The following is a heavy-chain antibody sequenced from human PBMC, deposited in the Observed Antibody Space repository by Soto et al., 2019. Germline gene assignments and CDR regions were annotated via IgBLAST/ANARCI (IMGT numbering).Heavy chain of an antibody. V-gene: IGHV4-30-4*01. D-gene: IGHD3-22*01. CDR2: IYYSGST. CDR1: GGSISSGDYY. Sequence: LSLTCTVSGGSISSGDYYWSWIRQPPGKGLEWIGYIYYSGSTYYNPSLKSRVTISVDTSKNQFSLKLSSVTAADTAVYYCARAVYYYDSSGYDYWGQGTLVTVSS. CDR3: ARAVYYYDSSGYDY. J-gene: IGHJ4*02.